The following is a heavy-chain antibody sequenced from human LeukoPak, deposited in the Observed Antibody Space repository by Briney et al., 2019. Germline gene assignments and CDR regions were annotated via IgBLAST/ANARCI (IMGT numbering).Heavy chain of an antibody. Sequence: GGSLRLSCAASGFTFNNYAMNWVRQTPGGRLEWVSFIGISSGPLLYADSVKGRYTISRDNAKASVYLQMNRLRAEDTAVYYCARAKGYTSSYSFDYWGQGILVTVSS. CDR3: ARAKGYTSSYSFDY. CDR2: IGISSGPL. D-gene: IGHD3-10*01. J-gene: IGHJ4*02. CDR1: GFTFNNYA. V-gene: IGHV3-48*04.